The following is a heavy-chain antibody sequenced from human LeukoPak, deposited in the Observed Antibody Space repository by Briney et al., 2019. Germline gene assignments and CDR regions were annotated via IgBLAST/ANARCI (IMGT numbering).Heavy chain of an antibody. CDR3: AKDRIYGSGSYYNPIFDY. J-gene: IGHJ4*02. Sequence: PGGSLRLSCAASGFTFSSYAMSWVRQAPGKGLEWVSAISGSGGSTYYADSVKGRFTISRDNSKNTLYLQMNSLRAEDTAVYYCAKDRIYGSGSYYNPIFDYWGQGTLVTASS. CDR2: ISGSGGST. D-gene: IGHD3-10*01. CDR1: GFTFSSYA. V-gene: IGHV3-23*01.